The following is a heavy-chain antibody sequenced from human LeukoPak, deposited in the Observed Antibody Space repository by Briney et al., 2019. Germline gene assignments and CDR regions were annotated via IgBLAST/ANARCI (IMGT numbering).Heavy chain of an antibody. CDR3: ARRYDYVWGSYRWAYAFDI. J-gene: IGHJ3*02. Sequence: AASVKVSCKASGYTFTSYDINWVRQATGQGLEWMGWMNPNSGNTGYAQKFQGRVTMTRNTSISTAYMELSSLRSEDTAVYYCARRYDYVWGSYRWAYAFDIWGQGTMVTVSS. D-gene: IGHD3-16*02. CDR2: MNPNSGNT. CDR1: GYTFTSYD. V-gene: IGHV1-8*01.